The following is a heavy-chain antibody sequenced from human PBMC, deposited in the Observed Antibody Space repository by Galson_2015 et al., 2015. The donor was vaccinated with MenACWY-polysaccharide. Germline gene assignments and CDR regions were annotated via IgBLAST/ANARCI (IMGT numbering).Heavy chain of an antibody. V-gene: IGHV4-4*02. Sequence: SETLSLTCAVSGASISRSDWWTWVRQPPGKGLEWIGEISHHGTTNYNPSLKSRVTISVDKSKNQFSLKLNSVTAADTAVYYCARKFDYWGQGSLVTVPS. CDR2: ISHHGTT. CDR3: ARKFDY. J-gene: IGHJ4*02. CDR1: GASISRSDW.